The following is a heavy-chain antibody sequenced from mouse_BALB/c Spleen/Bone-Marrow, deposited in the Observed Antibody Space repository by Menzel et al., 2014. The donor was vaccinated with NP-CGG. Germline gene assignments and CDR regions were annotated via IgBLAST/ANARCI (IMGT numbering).Heavy chain of an antibody. V-gene: IGHV5-6*01. CDR2: LSSGGSYT. Sequence: DAQLGETWGDLAKPGGSLKLSCAASGFTFSKYGMSWARPTPDKRLEWVATLSSGGSYTYYPDSVKGRFTISRDNAKNTLYLQMSSLKSEDTAMYYCARERGGITPFDYRGQGPTLTVSS. CDR3: ARERGGITPFDY. J-gene: IGHJ2*01. CDR1: GFTFSKYG. D-gene: IGHD2-4*01.